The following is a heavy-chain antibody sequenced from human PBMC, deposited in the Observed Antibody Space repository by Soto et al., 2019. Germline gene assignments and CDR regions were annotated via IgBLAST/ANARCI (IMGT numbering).Heavy chain of an antibody. Sequence: EVQLVESGGGLVQPGGSLRLSCAASGFIFSRYWMSWVRQAPGKGLQWVANIKHDGSEKYYVDSLKGRFTISRDNAKNSLYLEMNSLRAEDTAVYYCARIRASDAFDIWGKGTMVSVSS. J-gene: IGHJ3*02. CDR3: ARIRASDAFDI. CDR1: GFIFSRYW. CDR2: IKHDGSEK. D-gene: IGHD1-26*01. V-gene: IGHV3-7*04.